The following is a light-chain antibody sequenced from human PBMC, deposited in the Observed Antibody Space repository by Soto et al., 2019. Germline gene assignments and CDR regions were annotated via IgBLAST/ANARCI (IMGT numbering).Light chain of an antibody. J-gene: IGKJ4*01. V-gene: IGKV1-39*01. CDR3: QQSYTNHLS. CDR2: AKT. CDR1: QDITIY. Sequence: DIQMTQSPSSLSASVGDEVTITCRASQDITIYLNWYQHKPGKAPKLLIYAKTRLQSGVPSRFSGSGSGTDFTLTITSLQPEDFATYYCQQSYTNHLSFGGGTKVEIK.